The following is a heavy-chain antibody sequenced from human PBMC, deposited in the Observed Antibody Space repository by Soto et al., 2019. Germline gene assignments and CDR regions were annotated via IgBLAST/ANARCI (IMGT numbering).Heavy chain of an antibody. J-gene: IGHJ5*02. CDR1: GYIFTKYG. Sequence: QVPVVQSGPELKKPGASVKVSCKAQGYIFTKYGIGWVRQAPGHGLEWMGLIKVYNGDRKVAQKFQDRDSMTTDTTVDTVYMELKSLGSGDTAVYYGARLQLGAYRMLNWFDPWGQGTLVTVSS. V-gene: IGHV1-18*01. D-gene: IGHD3-16*01. CDR2: IKVYNGDR. CDR3: ARLQLGAYRMLNWFDP.